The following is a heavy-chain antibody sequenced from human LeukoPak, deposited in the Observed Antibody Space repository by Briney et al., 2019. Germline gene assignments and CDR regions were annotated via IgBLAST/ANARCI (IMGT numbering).Heavy chain of an antibody. Sequence: GGSLRLSCAASGFTFSSYSMNWVRQAPGKGLEWVSSISSSSSYIYYADSVKGRFTISRDNAKNSLYLQMNSLRAEDTAVYYCARDLAYCGGDCYPNTTDYWGQGTLVTVSS. D-gene: IGHD2-21*02. CDR3: ARDLAYCGGDCYPNTTDY. J-gene: IGHJ4*02. CDR1: GFTFSSYS. V-gene: IGHV3-21*01. CDR2: ISSSSSYI.